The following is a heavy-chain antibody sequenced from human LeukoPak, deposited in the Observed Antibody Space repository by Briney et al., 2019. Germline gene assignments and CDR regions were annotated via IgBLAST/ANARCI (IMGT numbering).Heavy chain of an antibody. CDR2: IIPIFGTA. CDR3: ARVRNSSPSRRAFDI. V-gene: IGHV1-69*05. J-gene: IGHJ3*02. D-gene: IGHD6-6*01. Sequence: GASVKVSCKASGGTFSSYAISWVQQAPGQGLEWMGGIIPIFGTANYAQKFQGRVTIPTDESTSTAYMELSSLRSEDTAVYYCARVRNSSPSRRAFDIWGQGTMVTVSS. CDR1: GGTFSSYA.